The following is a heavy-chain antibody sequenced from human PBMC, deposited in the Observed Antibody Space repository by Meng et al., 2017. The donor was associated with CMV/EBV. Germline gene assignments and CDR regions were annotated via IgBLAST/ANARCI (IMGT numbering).Heavy chain of an antibody. Sequence: GESLKISCAASGFTFSSYEMNWVRQAPRKGLEWVSYISSSGSTIYYADSVKGRFTISRDNAKNSLYLQMNSLRAEDTAVYYCARVLQPHYYYYYGMDVWGQGTTVTVSS. V-gene: IGHV3-48*03. CDR2: ISSSGSTI. CDR1: GFTFSSYE. J-gene: IGHJ6*02. D-gene: IGHD4-11*01. CDR3: ARVLQPHYYYYYGMDV.